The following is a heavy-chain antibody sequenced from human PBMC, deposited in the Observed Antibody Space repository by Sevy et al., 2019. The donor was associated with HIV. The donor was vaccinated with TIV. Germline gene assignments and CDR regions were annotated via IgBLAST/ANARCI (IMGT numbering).Heavy chain of an antibody. Sequence: SETLSLTCAVYGGSFSGYYWSWIRQPPGKGLEWSGEINHSGSTNYNPSLKSRVTISVDTSKNQFSLKLSSVTAADTAVYYCARCITIFGVVIIYFDYWGQGTLVTVSS. D-gene: IGHD3-3*01. CDR2: INHSGST. CDR1: GGSFSGYY. V-gene: IGHV4-34*01. J-gene: IGHJ4*02. CDR3: ARCITIFGVVIIYFDY.